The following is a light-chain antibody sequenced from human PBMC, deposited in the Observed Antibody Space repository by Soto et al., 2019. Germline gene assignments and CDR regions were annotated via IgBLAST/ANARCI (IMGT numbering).Light chain of an antibody. J-gene: IGLJ2*01. CDR3: SSYTGSNNYVV. V-gene: IGLV2-8*01. CDR2: EVS. Sequence: QSALTQPPSASGSHGQSVTISCTGTSSDVGGYNYVSWYQQHPGKAPKLMIFEVSKRSSGVPGRFSGSKSGNTASLTVSGLQAEDEADYYCSSYTGSNNYVVFGGGTKLTVL. CDR1: SSDVGGYNY.